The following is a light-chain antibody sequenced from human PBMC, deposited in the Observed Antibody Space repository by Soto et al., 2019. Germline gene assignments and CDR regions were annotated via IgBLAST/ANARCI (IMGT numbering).Light chain of an antibody. CDR3: KKYGRSQWK. J-gene: IGKJ1*01. CDR2: GAS. Sequence: ELLLPPSTGRLSFSPVALAALSVRDSPSVSSNYLAWYQQKPGQANRLLIYGASSRATGIKDRFSGSGSGTDFTLTIRRLEPEDFAVYYCKKYGRSQWKFGQGHKV. CDR1: PSVSSNY. V-gene: IGKV3-20*01.